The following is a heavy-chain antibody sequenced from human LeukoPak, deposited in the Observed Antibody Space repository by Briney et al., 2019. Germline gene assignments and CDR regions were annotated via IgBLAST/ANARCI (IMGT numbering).Heavy chain of an antibody. V-gene: IGHV3-74*01. CDR3: ARGTAETAGIDY. D-gene: IGHD6-13*01. Sequence: GGSLRLSCAASGFNFSNYWMHWVRQAPGKGLVWVSHINTDGSSATYGDPAKGQFTVSRDDAKNTLFLQMSSLTVDDMAVYYCARGTAETAGIDYWGQGTLVTVSS. CDR2: INTDGSSA. J-gene: IGHJ4*02. CDR1: GFNFSNYW.